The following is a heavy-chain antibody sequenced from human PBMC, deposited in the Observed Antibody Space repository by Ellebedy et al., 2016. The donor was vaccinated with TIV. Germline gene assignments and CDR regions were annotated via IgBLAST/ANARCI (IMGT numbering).Heavy chain of an antibody. J-gene: IGHJ4*02. CDR1: GFAFYDYA. D-gene: IGHD2/OR15-2a*01. CDR3: GREIGGISLTG. V-gene: IGHV3-23*01. CDR2: SSSSGENA. Sequence: GESLKISCAASGFAFYDYAMNWVRPAPGKGLEWVSSSSSSGENAYYADAVKGRFTISRDSSKNTVSLQINSLRAEDTAMYYCGREIGGISLTGWGQGTLVTVSS.